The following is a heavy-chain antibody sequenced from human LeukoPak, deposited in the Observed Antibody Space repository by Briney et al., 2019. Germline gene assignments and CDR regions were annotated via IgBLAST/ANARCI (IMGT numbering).Heavy chain of an antibody. J-gene: IGHJ4*02. CDR2: IKEDGSEK. CDR3: AKGLDSSSSISFDY. Sequence: PGGSLRLSCAASGFTFSSYWMSWVRQAPEKGLEWVANIKEDGSEKDYVDSVKGRFTISRDNAKNSLYLQMNSLRAEDMALYYCAKGLDSSSSISFDYWGQGTLVTVSS. V-gene: IGHV3-7*03. CDR1: GFTFSSYW. D-gene: IGHD6-6*01.